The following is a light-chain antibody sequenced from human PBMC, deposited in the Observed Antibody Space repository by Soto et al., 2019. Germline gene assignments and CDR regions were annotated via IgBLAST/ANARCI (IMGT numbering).Light chain of an antibody. V-gene: IGLV1-40*01. CDR2: KNN. Sequence: QSVLTQPPSVSGAPGQTITMSCTGSGSNVGASYDVHWYQVLPGAGPRLLIYKNNNRPSGVPDQFSGSKSGTSASLAITGLRAEDEADYYCQSYDNILSGPLFGGGTKLTVL. CDR1: GSNVGASYD. J-gene: IGLJ3*02. CDR3: QSYDNILSGPL.